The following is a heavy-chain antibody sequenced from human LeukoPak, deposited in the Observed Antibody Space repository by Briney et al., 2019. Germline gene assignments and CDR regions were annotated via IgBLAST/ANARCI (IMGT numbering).Heavy chain of an antibody. CDR2: ISSSGPSGPYI. CDR1: GFTFSNYT. D-gene: IGHD1-26*01. V-gene: IGHV3-21*01. CDR3: ARGSAGWELLRPLDY. Sequence: PGRSLRLSCAGSGFTFSNYTMNWVRQAPGKGLEWVSSISSSGPSGPYIYYADSLKGRFTISRDNAKNSLYLQMNSLRDEDTAVYYCARGSAGWELLRPLDYWGQGTLVTVSS. J-gene: IGHJ4*02.